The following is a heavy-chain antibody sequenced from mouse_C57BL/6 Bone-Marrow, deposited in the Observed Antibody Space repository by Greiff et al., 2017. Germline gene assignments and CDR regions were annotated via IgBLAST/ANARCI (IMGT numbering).Heavy chain of an antibody. CDR1: GYSFTGYF. CDR3: ARSDYGSSPWYFDV. CDR2: INPYNGDT. V-gene: IGHV1-20*01. J-gene: IGHJ1*03. D-gene: IGHD1-1*01. Sequence: EVQLQQSGPELVKPGDSVKISCKASGYSFTGYFMNWVMQSHGKSLEWIGRINPYNGDTFYNQKFKGKATLAVDKTSSTAHMGLRSLTSDDSAVYYCARSDYGSSPWYFDVWGTGTTVTVSS.